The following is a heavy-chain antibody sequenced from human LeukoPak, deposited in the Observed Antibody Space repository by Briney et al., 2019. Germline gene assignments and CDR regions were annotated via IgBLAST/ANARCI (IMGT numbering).Heavy chain of an antibody. CDR2: VYLGGST. CDR3: ARDHCDDAACYPFDR. J-gene: IGHJ4*02. CDR1: GASFNYYY. D-gene: IGHD2-21*01. Sequence: SETLSLTCSVSGASFNYYYWSWLRQPAGKGLEWIGRVYLGGSTNYNPSLKSRVMMSLDKANNQFSLRLSSVTAADTAIYYCARDHCDDAACYPFDRWGQGTLVTVS. V-gene: IGHV4-4*07.